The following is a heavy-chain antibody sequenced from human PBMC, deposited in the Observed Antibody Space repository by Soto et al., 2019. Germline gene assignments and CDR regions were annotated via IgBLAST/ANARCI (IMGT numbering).Heavy chain of an antibody. CDR2: ISYDGSNK. CDR3: AKDGPRSYDSSAMKFAFDI. D-gene: IGHD3-22*01. J-gene: IGHJ3*02. CDR1: GFTFSSYG. V-gene: IGHV3-30*18. Sequence: VGSLRLSCAASGFTFSSYGMHWVRQAPGKGLEWVAVISYDGSNKYYADSVKGRFTISRDNSKNTLYLQMNSLRAEDTAVYYCAKDGPRSYDSSAMKFAFDICGQRTMVTVSS.